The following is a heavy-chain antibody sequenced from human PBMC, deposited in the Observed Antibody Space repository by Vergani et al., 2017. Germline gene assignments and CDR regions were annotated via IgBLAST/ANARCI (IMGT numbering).Heavy chain of an antibody. J-gene: IGHJ3*02. CDR1: GGSISSSSYY. D-gene: IGHD6-13*01. CDR2: IYYSGST. CDR3: ARPTYFPSAAGPDAFDI. Sequence: QLQLQESGPGLVKPSETLSLTCTVSGGSISSSSYYWGWIRQPPGKGLEWIGSIYYSGSTYYNPSLKSRVTISVETSKNQFPLKLSSVTAADTAVYYCARPTYFPSAAGPDAFDIWGQGTMVTVSS. V-gene: IGHV4-39*01.